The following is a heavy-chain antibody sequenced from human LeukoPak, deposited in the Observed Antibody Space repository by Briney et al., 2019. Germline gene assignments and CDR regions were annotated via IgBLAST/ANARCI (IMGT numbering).Heavy chain of an antibody. CDR1: GYTFTGYY. D-gene: IGHD3-22*01. Sequence: ASVKVSCKASGYTFTGYYMHWVRQAPGQGLEWMGWISAYNGNTNYAQKLQGRVTMTTDTSTSTAYMELRSLRSDDTAVYYCARDWSHYYDSSGYLPFDYWGQGTLVTVSS. CDR3: ARDWSHYYDSSGYLPFDY. J-gene: IGHJ4*02. V-gene: IGHV1-18*04. CDR2: ISAYNGNT.